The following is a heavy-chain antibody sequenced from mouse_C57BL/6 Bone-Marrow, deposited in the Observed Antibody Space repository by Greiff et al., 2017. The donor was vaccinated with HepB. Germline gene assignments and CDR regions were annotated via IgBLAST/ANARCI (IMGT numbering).Heavy chain of an antibody. V-gene: IGHV2-9*01. D-gene: IGHD3-2*02. CDR3: AKRDSSGYDYAMDY. CDR1: GFSLTSYG. Sequence: VKLVESGPGLVAPSQSLSITCTVSGFSLTSYGVDWVRQPPGKGLEWLGVIWGGGSTNYNSALMSRLSISKDNSKSQVFLKMNSLQNDDTAMYYCAKRDSSGYDYAMDYWGQGTSVTVSS. CDR2: IWGGGST. J-gene: IGHJ4*01.